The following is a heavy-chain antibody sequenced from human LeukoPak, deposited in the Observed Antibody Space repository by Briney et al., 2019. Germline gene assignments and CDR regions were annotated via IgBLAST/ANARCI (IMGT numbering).Heavy chain of an antibody. V-gene: IGHV3-21*01. CDR1: GFTFSSYS. CDR3: ARSPGYCSSTSCYIHYYGMDV. Sequence: PGGSLRLSCAASGFTFSSYSMNWVRQAPGKGLEWVSSISSSSSYIYYVDSVKGRFTISRDNAKNSLYLQMNSLRAEDTAVYYCARSPGYCSSTSCYIHYYGMDVWGQGTTVTVSS. J-gene: IGHJ6*02. D-gene: IGHD2-2*02. CDR2: ISSSSSYI.